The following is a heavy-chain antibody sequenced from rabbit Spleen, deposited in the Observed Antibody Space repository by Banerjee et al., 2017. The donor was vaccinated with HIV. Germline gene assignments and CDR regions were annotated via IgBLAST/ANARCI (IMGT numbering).Heavy chain of an antibody. CDR3: ARGGWGELFLRL. CDR1: GISFSSNYW. D-gene: IGHD4-1*01. Sequence: QEQLEESGGDLVKPEGSLTLTCTASGISFSSNYWTCWVRQAPGKGLEWIACIWGGSSGRTYYASWAKGRFTISKTSSTTVTLQMTSLTAADTATYFCARGGWGELFLRLWGPGTLVTVS. CDR2: IWGGSSGRT. J-gene: IGHJ6*01. V-gene: IGHV1S45*01.